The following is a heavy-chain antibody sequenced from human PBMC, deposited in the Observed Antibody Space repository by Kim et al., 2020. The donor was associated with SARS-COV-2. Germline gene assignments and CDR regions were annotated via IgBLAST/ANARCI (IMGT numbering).Heavy chain of an antibody. J-gene: IGHJ4*02. Sequence: GGSLRLSCVVSGINFRRYWMSWVRQAPGKGLEWVANTNQDGRRQYYVDSVKGRLTISRDNAENSLFLQMTNLRVEDTAVYYCASDDYGPCSFGGQGTLVTVSS. CDR3: ASDDYGPCSF. V-gene: IGHV3-7*03. D-gene: IGHD3-16*01. CDR1: GINFRRYW. CDR2: TNQDGRRQ.